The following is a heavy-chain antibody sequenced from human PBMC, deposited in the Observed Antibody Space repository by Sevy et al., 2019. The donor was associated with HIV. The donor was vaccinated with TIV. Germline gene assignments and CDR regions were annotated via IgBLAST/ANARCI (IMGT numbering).Heavy chain of an antibody. CDR1: GFTFSSAW. J-gene: IGHJ6*02. Sequence: GGCLRLSCAASGFTFSSAWMSWVRLAPGKGLEWVGRIKSKTDGGTIDYAAPEKGRFTISREDSKNTLYLQMNSLKTEDTAVYYCITDPGHTGYDEEVINYYYYGMDVWGQGTTVTVSS. CDR2: IKSKTDGGTI. CDR3: ITDPGHTGYDEEVINYYYYGMDV. D-gene: IGHD5-12*01. V-gene: IGHV3-15*01.